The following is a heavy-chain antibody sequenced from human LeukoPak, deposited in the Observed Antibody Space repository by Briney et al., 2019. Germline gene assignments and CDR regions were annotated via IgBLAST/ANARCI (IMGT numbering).Heavy chain of an antibody. J-gene: IGHJ3*02. V-gene: IGHV3-23*01. D-gene: IGHD1-26*01. Sequence: GGSLRLSCAASGFTFSSHGMCWVRQAPGRGLEWVSSISIGGDTTYSDSVKGRFTISRDNSKNTLYLQMNSLRAEDTAVYYCAKKTIVGATVDAFDIWGQGTMVTVSS. CDR3: AKKTIVGATVDAFDI. CDR2: ISIGGDTT. CDR1: GFTFSSHG.